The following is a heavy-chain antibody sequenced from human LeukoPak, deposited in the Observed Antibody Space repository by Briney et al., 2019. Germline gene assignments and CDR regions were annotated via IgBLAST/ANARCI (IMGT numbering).Heavy chain of an antibody. V-gene: IGHV4-39*01. D-gene: IGHD2-21*01. Sequence: SETLSLTCTVSGGSISSDDYYWGWIRQPPGKGLEWIGSIYYTGSTYHNPSLQSRVTISVDTSKIQFSLRLSSVTAADTAVYYCVRRCAGGDCYGAFDFWGPGTLVTVSS. CDR1: GGSISSDDYY. J-gene: IGHJ4*02. CDR3: VRRCAGGDCYGAFDF. CDR2: IYYTGST.